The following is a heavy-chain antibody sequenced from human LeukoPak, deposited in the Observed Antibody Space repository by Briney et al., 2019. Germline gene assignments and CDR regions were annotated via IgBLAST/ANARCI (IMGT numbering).Heavy chain of an antibody. CDR1: GFTFTTSW. V-gene: IGHV3-74*01. CDR2: IERDGTST. Sequence: PGGSLRLSCAASGFTFTTSWMHWFRQAPGKGLVWVSRIERDGTSTTYADSVKGRFTISRDNAKNTLYLQMNSLRAEDTAVYYCARDQYSSTWYRGAFDVWGQGTMVSVSS. J-gene: IGHJ3*01. CDR3: ARDQYSSTWYRGAFDV. D-gene: IGHD6-13*01.